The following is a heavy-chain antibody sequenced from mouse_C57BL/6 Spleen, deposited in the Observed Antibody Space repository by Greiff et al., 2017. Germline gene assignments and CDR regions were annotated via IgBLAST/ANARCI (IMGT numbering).Heavy chain of an antibody. CDR2: IYPGSGST. CDR1: GYTFTGYW. V-gene: IGHV1-55*01. CDR3: AIRDYWFDY. D-gene: IGHD1-1*01. J-gene: IGHJ2*01. Sequence: QVQLQQPGAELVKPGASVKMSCTASGYTFTGYWITWVKQRPGHGLEWIGDIYPGSGSTNYNEKFKSKATMTVDTSSSTAYMQLSSLTSEDSAVYYCAIRDYWFDYWGQGTTLTVSS.